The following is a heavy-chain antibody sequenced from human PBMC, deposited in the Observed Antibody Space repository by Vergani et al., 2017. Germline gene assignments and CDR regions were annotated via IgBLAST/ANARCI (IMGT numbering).Heavy chain of an antibody. CDR3: AGGPRQSIVVVPAAIPGWFDP. Sequence: QVQLVQSGAEVKKPGSSVKVSCKASGGTFSSYAISWVRQAPGQGLEWMGGIIPIFGTANYAQKFQGRVTITADASTSTAYMELSSLRSEDTAVYYCAGGPRQSIVVVPAAIPGWFDPWGQGTLVTVSS. CDR2: IIPIFGTA. CDR1: GGTFSSYA. V-gene: IGHV1-69*01. D-gene: IGHD2-2*02. J-gene: IGHJ5*02.